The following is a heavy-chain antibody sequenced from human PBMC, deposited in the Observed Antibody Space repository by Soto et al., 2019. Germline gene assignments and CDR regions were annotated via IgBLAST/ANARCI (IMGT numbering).Heavy chain of an antibody. V-gene: IGHV1-8*01. CDR3: ARGNFWNYDGWSAYQNEFDY. D-gene: IGHD3-3*01. Sequence: ASVKVSCKASGYTFTSYDINWVRQATGQGLEWMGWMNPNSGNTGYAQKFQGRVTMTRNTSISTAYMELSSLRSEDTAVYYCARGNFWNYDGWSAYQNEFDYWGRGTLVAVSS. J-gene: IGHJ4*02. CDR2: MNPNSGNT. CDR1: GYTFTSYD.